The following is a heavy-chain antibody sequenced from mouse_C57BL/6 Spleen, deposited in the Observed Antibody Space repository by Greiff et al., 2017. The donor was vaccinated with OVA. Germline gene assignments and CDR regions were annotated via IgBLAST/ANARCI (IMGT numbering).Heavy chain of an antibody. CDR2: ILPGSGST. D-gene: IGHD1-1*01. V-gene: IGHV1-9*01. J-gene: IGHJ3*01. CDR1: GYTFTGYW. Sequence: QVQLKQSGAELMKPGASVKLSCKATGYTFTGYWIEWVKQRPGHGLEWLGEILPGSGSTNYNEKFKGKATFTADTSSNTAYMQLSSLTTEDSASYYCARLDLYEGFAYWGQGTLVTVAA. CDR3: ARLDLYEGFAY.